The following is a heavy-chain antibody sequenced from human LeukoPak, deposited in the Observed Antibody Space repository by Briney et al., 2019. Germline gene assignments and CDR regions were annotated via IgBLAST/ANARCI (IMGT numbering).Heavy chain of an antibody. CDR1: GGSISSGDYY. CDR2: IYYSGST. Sequence: SETLSLTCTVSGGSISSGDYYWSWIRQPPGKGLEWIGYIYYSGSTYYNPSLKSRVTISVDTSKNQFSLKLSSVTAADTAVYYCARVSRDFERENVFDIWGKGQWSPSLQ. D-gene: IGHD2-21*02. J-gene: IGHJ3*02. V-gene: IGHV4-30-4*08. CDR3: ARVSRDFERENVFDI.